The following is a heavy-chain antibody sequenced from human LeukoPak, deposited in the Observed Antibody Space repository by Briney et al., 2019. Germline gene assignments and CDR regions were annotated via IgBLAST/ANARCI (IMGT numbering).Heavy chain of an antibody. V-gene: IGHV3-21*01. CDR1: GLTFSSYS. D-gene: IGHD3-22*01. Sequence: PGGSLRLSCAASGLTFSSYSMNWVRQAPGKGREWVSSISSSSSYIYYADSVKGRFTISSDNAKNSLYLQMNSLRAEDTAVYYCARPDNYYDSSGYYYDYWGQGTLVTVSS. J-gene: IGHJ4*02. CDR3: ARPDNYYDSSGYYYDY. CDR2: ISSSSSYI.